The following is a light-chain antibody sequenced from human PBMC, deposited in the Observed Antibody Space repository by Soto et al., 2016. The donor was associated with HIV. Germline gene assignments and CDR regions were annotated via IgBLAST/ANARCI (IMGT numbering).Light chain of an antibody. CDR2: QDK. V-gene: IGLV3-1*01. Sequence: SYDLTQPPSLSVSPGQTASVTCSGDKLGDKFVSWFQQKTGQSPVLILFQDKKRPSGIPERFSGSNSGNTATLTISGTQSLDEADYYCQVWDNTAIVFGGGTKLTVL. CDR3: QVWDNTAIV. CDR1: KLGDKF. J-gene: IGLJ2*01.